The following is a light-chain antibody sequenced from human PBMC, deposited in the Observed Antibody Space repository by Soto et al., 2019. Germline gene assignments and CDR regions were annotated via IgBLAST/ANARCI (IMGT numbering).Light chain of an antibody. CDR2: GVS. CDR3: MQNRQIPYS. J-gene: IGKJ2*01. CDR1: QRIFNPDGKTY. V-gene: IGKV2D-29*01. Sequence: DIAMTKIPLSLSVTPGQPAAISCRSSQRIFNPDGKTYLHWFLQKPGQPPQLLITGVSTRFSGVADRFSGSGSGTDFTLKISRVEAEDVGVYFCMQNRQIPYSFGQGTKLDIK.